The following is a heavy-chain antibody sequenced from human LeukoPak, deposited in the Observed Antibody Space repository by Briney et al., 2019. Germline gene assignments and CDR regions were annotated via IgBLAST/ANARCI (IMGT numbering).Heavy chain of an antibody. CDR3: AKNSGWLAHFDY. CDR2: ICGSGGST. CDR1: GFTFSSYA. J-gene: IGHJ4*02. Sequence: GGSLRLSCAASGFTFSSYAMSWVRQAPGKGLEWVSAICGSGGSTFYADSVKGRFTISRDNSKNTLYLQMNSLRAEDTAVYYCAKNSGWLAHFDYWGQGTLVTVSS. D-gene: IGHD6-19*01. V-gene: IGHV3-23*01.